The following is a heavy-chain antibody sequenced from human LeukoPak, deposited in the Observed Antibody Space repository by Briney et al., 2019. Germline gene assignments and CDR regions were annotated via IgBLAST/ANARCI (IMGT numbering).Heavy chain of an antibody. D-gene: IGHD6-19*01. J-gene: IGHJ4*02. CDR2: ISSSYDYM. CDR3: VTEGGSGWYGQFDC. V-gene: IGHV3-21*03. CDR1: GFTFSGFT. Sequence: NSGGSLRLSCVASGFTFSGFTMNWVRQAPGKGLEWVSSISSSYDYMYYADSVKGRFTISRDNAKNSLYLQMNSLQTEDTAVYYCVTEGGSGWYGQFDCWGQGTLVTVSS.